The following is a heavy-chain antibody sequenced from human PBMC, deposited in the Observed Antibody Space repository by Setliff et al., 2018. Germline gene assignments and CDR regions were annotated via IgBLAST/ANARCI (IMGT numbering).Heavy chain of an antibody. V-gene: IGHV1-69*11. D-gene: IGHD1-7*01. J-gene: IGHJ4*02. CDR2: IIPVIDTT. CDR1: GATLSGVV. Sequence: ASVKVSCKASGATLSGVVFSWVRQAPGQGLEWMGRIIPVIDTTDYAENFQGRVTFTADESTKTAYMDLSSLRPDDAAMYYCARDQFRNSGGLYCWGQGTLVTVSS. CDR3: ARDQFRNSGGLYC.